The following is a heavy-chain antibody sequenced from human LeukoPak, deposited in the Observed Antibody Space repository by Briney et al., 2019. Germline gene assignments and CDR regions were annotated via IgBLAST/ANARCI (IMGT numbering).Heavy chain of an antibody. CDR2: INPKNGGT. Sequence: ASVRVSCKASGYNFTTFYMHWVRQAPGQGLEWMGWINPKNGGTNYAQKFQGRVTMTRDTSISTVYMKVTSLKSDDTAVYYCAREWYDSSGSRFDYWGQGTLVTVSS. CDR3: AREWYDSSGSRFDY. V-gene: IGHV1-2*02. D-gene: IGHD3-22*01. CDR1: GYNFTTFY. J-gene: IGHJ4*02.